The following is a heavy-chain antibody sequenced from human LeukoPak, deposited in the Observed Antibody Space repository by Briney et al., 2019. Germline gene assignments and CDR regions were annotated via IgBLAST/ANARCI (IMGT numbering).Heavy chain of an antibody. CDR3: AADHPNYDY. V-gene: IGHV1-58*01. CDR2: IVVGSGHT. D-gene: IGHD5-24*01. Sequence: ASVKVSCKASGFTFNTYSAVQWVRQARGQRLEWIGWIVVGSGHTNYAQKFQERVTITRDMSTSTAYMELNSLRSEDTAVYYCAADHPNYDYWGQGTLVTVSS. CDR1: GFTFNTYSA. J-gene: IGHJ4*02.